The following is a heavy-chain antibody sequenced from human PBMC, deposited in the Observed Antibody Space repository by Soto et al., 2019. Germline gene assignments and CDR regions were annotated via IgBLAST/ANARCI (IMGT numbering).Heavy chain of an antibody. Sequence: EVQLVESGGGLVQPGRSLRLSCAASGFTFDDYAMHWVRQAPGKGLEWVSGISWNSGSIGYADSVKGRSTISRDNAKNSLYLQMNSLRAEDTALYYCAKGEVVVAATQLDYWGQGTLVTVSS. CDR2: ISWNSGSI. CDR3: AKGEVVVAATQLDY. V-gene: IGHV3-9*01. J-gene: IGHJ4*02. D-gene: IGHD2-15*01. CDR1: GFTFDDYA.